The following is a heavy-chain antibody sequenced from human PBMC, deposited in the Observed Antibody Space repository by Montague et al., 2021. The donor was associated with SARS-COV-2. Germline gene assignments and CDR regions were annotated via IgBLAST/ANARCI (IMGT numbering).Heavy chain of an antibody. J-gene: IGHJ4*02. D-gene: IGHD3-22*01. Sequence: SETLSLTCAVYAGSFNDYYWSWIRQPPEKALEWIGEINHGGITNYNPSLKSRVTISEDTSKNQFSLNLKSVTAADTANYYCARGHQGVAMIVVVMIGAEYFIGYRGQGSLVTVSS. CDR1: AGSFNDYY. CDR2: INHGGIT. V-gene: IGHV4-34*01. CDR3: ARGHQGVAMIVVVMIGAEYFIGY.